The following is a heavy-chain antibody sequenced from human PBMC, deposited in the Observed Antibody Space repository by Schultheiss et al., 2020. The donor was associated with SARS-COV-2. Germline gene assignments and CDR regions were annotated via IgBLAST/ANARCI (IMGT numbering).Heavy chain of an antibody. CDR1: GFTFSSYW. Sequence: GGSLRLSCAASGFTFSSYWMHWVRQAPGKGLVWVSSISTSSSYIYYADSVKGRFTISRDNSKNSLYLQMNSLRAEDTAVYYCARDRRYCSSTSCNRDAFDIWGQGTMVTVSS. V-gene: IGHV3-21*01. CDR3: ARDRRYCSSTSCNRDAFDI. D-gene: IGHD2-2*01. J-gene: IGHJ3*02. CDR2: ISTSSSYI.